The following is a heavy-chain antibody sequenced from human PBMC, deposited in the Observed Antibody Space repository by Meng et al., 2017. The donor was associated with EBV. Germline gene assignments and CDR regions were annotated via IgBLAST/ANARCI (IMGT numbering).Heavy chain of an antibody. CDR1: GFSPSTSGVG. V-gene: IGHV2-5*02. J-gene: IGHJ4*02. D-gene: IGHD1-26*01. CDR3: AHSRVGATEFDY. Sequence: QTTLKESGPPLVQPTQTLTLTCTFSGFSPSTSGVGVGWIRQPPGKALEWLALIYWDDDKRYSPSLKSRLTITKDTSKNQVVLTMTNMDPVDTATYYCAHSRVGATEFDYWGQGTLVTVSS. CDR2: IYWDDDK.